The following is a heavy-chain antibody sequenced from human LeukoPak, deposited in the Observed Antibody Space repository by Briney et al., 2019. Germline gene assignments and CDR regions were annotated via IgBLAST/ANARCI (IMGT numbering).Heavy chain of an antibody. D-gene: IGHD3-3*01. CDR1: GGTFSSYA. CDR3: ARVVSGRYYFDY. J-gene: IGHJ4*02. CDR2: IIPIFGTA. V-gene: IGHV1-69*13. Sequence: ASVKVSCKASGGTFSSYAISWVRQAPGQGLEWMGGIIPIFGTANYAQKLQGGVTITADESTSTAYMELSSLRSEDTAVYYCARVVSGRYYFDYWGQGTLVTVSS.